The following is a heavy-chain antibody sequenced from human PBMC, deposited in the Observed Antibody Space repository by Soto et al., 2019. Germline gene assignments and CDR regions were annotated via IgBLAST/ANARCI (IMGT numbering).Heavy chain of an antibody. Sequence: QVQLVQSGAEVKKAGASVKVSCKASGYTFTSYGISWVRQAPGQGLEWMGWISAYDGNTKYAQKFQGRVTMTTDTSTSTGYMEVRSLRSDDTAVYYCARDAAAVLNDYWGQGTLVTVSS. CDR2: ISAYDGNT. CDR3: ARDAAAVLNDY. CDR1: GYTFTSYG. V-gene: IGHV1-18*01. J-gene: IGHJ4*02. D-gene: IGHD6-13*01.